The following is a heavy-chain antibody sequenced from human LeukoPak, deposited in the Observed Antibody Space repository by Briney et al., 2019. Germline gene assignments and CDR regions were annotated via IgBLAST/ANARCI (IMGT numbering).Heavy chain of an antibody. CDR3: ARRLYYYGSGSYYPTDAFDI. CDR1: GFTVSSNY. Sequence: GGSLRLSCAAAGFTVSSNYMSWVRQAPGKGLEWVSVIYSGGSTYYADSVKGRFTISRDNSKNTLYLQMNSLRAEDTDVYYCARRLYYYGSGSYYPTDAFDIWGQGTMVTVSS. J-gene: IGHJ3*02. V-gene: IGHV3-53*01. D-gene: IGHD3-10*01. CDR2: IYSGGST.